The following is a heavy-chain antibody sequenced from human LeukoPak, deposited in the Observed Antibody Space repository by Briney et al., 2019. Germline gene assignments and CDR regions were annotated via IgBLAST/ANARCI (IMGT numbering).Heavy chain of an antibody. J-gene: IGHJ4*02. V-gene: IGHV3-74*01. CDR2: INSDGSWT. CDR1: GNYW. D-gene: IGHD2/OR15-2a*01. CDR3: VSFYETY. Sequence: GGSLRLSCAASGNYWMHWVRQAPGKGLVWVSHINSDGSWTSYADSVKGRFTISKDNAKNTVYLQMNNPRAEDTAVYYCVSFYETYWGRGTLVTVSS.